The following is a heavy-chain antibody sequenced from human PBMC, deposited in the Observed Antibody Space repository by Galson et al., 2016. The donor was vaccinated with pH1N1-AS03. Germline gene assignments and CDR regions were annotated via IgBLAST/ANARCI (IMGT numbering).Heavy chain of an antibody. CDR3: ARTLNYNTGLDV. CDR2: IDWDDGT. Sequence: PALVKPTQTLTLTCTVSGFSLSTGGMRVSWIRQPPGEALEWLGRIDWDDGTFHSTPLKTRLTISKDTSKNQVVLTMTKMDPVDTGTYYCARTLNYNTGLDVWGPGATVTVSS. J-gene: IGHJ6*02. V-gene: IGHV2-70*04. D-gene: IGHD5-24*01. CDR1: GFSLSTGGMR.